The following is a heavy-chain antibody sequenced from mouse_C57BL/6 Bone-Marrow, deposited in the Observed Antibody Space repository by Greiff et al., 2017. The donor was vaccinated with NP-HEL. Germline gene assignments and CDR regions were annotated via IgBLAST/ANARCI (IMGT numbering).Heavy chain of an antibody. CDR1: GYTFTSYW. D-gene: IGHD4-1*01. J-gene: IGHJ2*01. CDR2: IHPNSGST. Sequence: QVQLQQPGAELVKPGASVKLSCKASGYTFTSYWMHWVKQRPGQGLEWIGMIHPNSGSTNYNEKFKSKATLTVDKSSSTAYMHLSSLTSEDSAVYYCARNWAYDFDYWGQGTTLTVSS. V-gene: IGHV1-64*01. CDR3: ARNWAYDFDY.